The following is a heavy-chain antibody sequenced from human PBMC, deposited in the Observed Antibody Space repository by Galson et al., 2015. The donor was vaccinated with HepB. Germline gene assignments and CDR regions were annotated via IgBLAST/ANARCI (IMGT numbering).Heavy chain of an antibody. J-gene: IGHJ6*02. CDR1: GFTFSSTW. V-gene: IGHV3-74*01. Sequence: SLRLSCAASGFTFSSTWMHWVRQAPGKGLVWVSRIKSDGISTSYADSVKGRFTISRDNARNTLYLQMNSLRAEDTAVYYCVRDRYYNMDVWGQGTTVTVSS. CDR2: IKSDGIST. D-gene: IGHD3-10*01. CDR3: VRDRYYNMDV.